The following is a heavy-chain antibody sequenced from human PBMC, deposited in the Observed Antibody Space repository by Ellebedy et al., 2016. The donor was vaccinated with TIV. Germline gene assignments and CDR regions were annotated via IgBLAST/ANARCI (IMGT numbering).Heavy chain of an antibody. CDR2: IYYSGST. CDR3: ARLRITMVRGAPWYFDY. J-gene: IGHJ4*02. V-gene: IGHV4-59*08. Sequence: MPSETLSLTCTVSGGSISSYYWSWIRQPPGKGLEWIGYIYYSGSTYYNPSLKSRVTISVDTSKNQFSLKLSSVTAADTAVYYCARLRITMVRGAPWYFDYWGQGTLVTVSS. D-gene: IGHD3-10*01. CDR1: GGSISSYY.